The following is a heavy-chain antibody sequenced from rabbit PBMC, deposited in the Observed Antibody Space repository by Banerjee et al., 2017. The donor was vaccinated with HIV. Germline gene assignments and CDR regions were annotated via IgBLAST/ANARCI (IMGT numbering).Heavy chain of an antibody. CDR1: GIDFSSSYY. CDR3: ARDLAGVIGWNFNL. D-gene: IGHD4-1*01. J-gene: IGHJ4*01. Sequence: QQQLVESGGGLVKPGGTLTLTCKASGIDFSSSYYMCWVRQAPGKGLEWIACIYVGSSGRTYYASWAKGRFTISKTSSTTVTLQMTSLTAADTATYFCARDLAGVIGWNFNLWGPGTLVTVS. V-gene: IGHV1S45*01. CDR2: IYVGSSGRT.